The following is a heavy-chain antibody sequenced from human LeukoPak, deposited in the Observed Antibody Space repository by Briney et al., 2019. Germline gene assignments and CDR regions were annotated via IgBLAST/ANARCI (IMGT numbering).Heavy chain of an antibody. CDR1: GGSISSGDYY. D-gene: IGHD2-2*01. V-gene: IGHV4-30-4*08. CDR2: IYYSGST. J-gene: IGHJ5*02. Sequence: SETLSLTCTVSGGSISSGDYYWSWIRQPPGKGLEWIGYIYYSGSTYYNPSLKSRVTISVDTSKNQFSLKLSSVTAADTAVYSCVRGVVVVPAAIMNWFDPWGQGTLVTVSS. CDR3: VRGVVVVPAAIMNWFDP.